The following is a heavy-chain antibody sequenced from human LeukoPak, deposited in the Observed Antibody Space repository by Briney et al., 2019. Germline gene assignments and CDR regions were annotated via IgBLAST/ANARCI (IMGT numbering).Heavy chain of an antibody. J-gene: IGHJ3*02. CDR1: GFTFSSYE. CDR3: ARDQARSGYNGAFDI. V-gene: IGHV3-48*03. D-gene: IGHD5-24*01. CDR2: ISSSGSTI. Sequence: PGGSLRLSCAASGFTFSSYEMNWVRQAPGKGLEWVSYISSSGSTIYYADSVKGRFIISRDNAKNSLYLQTNSLRAEDTAVYYCARDQARSGYNGAFDIWGQGTMVTVSS.